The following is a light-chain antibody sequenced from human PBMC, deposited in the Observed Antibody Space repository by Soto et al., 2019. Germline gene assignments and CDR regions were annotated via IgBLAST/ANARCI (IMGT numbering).Light chain of an antibody. CDR2: CKN. V-gene: IGLV1-40*01. Sequence: QSVLTQPPSVSGSPGQRGTISCTGSSANIGAGFDVQWYQQLPGTAPELLIYCKNNRRSGVPDRCSGSKPGTSASLAITGLQAEDEADYYCRSYDGSLSGYVFGTGSKVTV. CDR1: SANIGAGFD. J-gene: IGLJ1*01. CDR3: RSYDGSLSGYV.